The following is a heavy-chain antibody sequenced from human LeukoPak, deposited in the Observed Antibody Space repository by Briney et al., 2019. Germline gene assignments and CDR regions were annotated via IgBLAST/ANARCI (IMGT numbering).Heavy chain of an antibody. CDR1: GFTFSTYA. CDR2: ISGSGDST. V-gene: IGHV3-23*01. CDR3: AKDLSLYDSSGYYLLFDY. Sequence: PGGSLRLSCAASGFTFSTYAVNWVRQAPGKGLEWVSTISGSGDSTYYADSVKGRLTISRDNSKNTLYLQMNSLRAEDTAVYYCAKDLSLYDSSGYYLLFDYWGQGTLVTVSS. D-gene: IGHD3-22*01. J-gene: IGHJ4*02.